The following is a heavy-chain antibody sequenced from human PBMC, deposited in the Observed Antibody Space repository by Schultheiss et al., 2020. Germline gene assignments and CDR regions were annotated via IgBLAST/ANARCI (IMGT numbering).Heavy chain of an antibody. D-gene: IGHD2-2*01. CDR3: ATSFKEFCSTSCHYYYYYGMDV. CDR1: GYTFTSYY. CDR2: IIPILGIA. J-gene: IGHJ6*04. Sequence: ASVKVSCKASGYTFTSYYMHWVRQAPGQGLEWMGRIIPILGIANYAQKFQGRVTMTEDTSTDTAYMELSSLRSEDTAVYYCATSFKEFCSTSCHYYYYYGMDVWGKGTTVTVSS. V-gene: IGHV1-46*01.